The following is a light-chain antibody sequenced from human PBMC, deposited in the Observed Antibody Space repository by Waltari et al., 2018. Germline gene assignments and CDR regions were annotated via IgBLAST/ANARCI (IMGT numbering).Light chain of an antibody. CDR2: QDD. Sequence: SYELSQPPSESVSPGQTAVISCSGEELGHTFVWWYQQKPGQSPVLVLYQDDKRPSGIPERFSGSNAGTRATLIIVGTQPMDEADYYCQAWDRTTAVFGGGTKLTVL. CDR1: ELGHTF. V-gene: IGLV3-1*01. CDR3: QAWDRTTAV. J-gene: IGLJ2*01.